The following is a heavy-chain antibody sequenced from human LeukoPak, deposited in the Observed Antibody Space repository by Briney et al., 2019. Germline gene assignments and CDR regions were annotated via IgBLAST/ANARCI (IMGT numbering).Heavy chain of an antibody. CDR3: VATAVLAVAGTSIDY. J-gene: IGHJ4*02. CDR1: GGSFSGYY. V-gene: IGHV4-34*01. Sequence: PSETLPLTCAVYGGSFSGYYWSWIRQPPGKGLEWIGEINHSGSTNYNPSLKSRVTISVDTSKNQFSLKLSSVTAADTAVYYCVATAVLAVAGTSIDYWGQGTLVTVSS. D-gene: IGHD6-19*01. CDR2: INHSGST.